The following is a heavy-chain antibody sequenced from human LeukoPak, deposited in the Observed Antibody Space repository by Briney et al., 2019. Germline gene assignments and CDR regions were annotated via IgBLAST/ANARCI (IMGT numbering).Heavy chain of an antibody. D-gene: IGHD3-22*01. CDR2: IWYDGSNK. CDR1: GFTFSDCA. Sequence: PGGSLRLSCAASGFTFSDCAMTWVRQAPGKGLEWVAVIWYDGSNKYYADSVKGRFTISRDNSKNTLFLQMNSLGAEDTAVYYCARSLRDSSGYYFMDWGQGTLATVSS. V-gene: IGHV3-33*08. J-gene: IGHJ4*02. CDR3: ARSLRDSSGYYFMD.